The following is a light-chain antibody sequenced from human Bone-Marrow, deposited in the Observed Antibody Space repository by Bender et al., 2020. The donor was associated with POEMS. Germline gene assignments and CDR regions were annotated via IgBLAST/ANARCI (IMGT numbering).Light chain of an antibody. J-gene: IGLJ2*01. Sequence: SYELTQPPSVSVSPGQTATITCSGEKLGEEYACWYQKKPGQSPVVVIYQDTKRPSGIPERFSGSTSGNTASLTISGTQTMDEADYYCQSWGSNTAVFGGGTKLTVI. V-gene: IGLV3-1*01. CDR1: KLGEEY. CDR2: QDT. CDR3: QSWGSNTAV.